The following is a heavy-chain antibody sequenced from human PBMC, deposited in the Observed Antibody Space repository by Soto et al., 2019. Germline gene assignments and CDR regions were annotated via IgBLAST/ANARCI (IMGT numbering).Heavy chain of an antibody. CDR3: ARVFSKTTPILKRGYGMDV. J-gene: IGHJ6*02. CDR2: IIPIFGTA. CDR1: GGTFSSYA. Sequence: SVKVSCKASGGTFSSYAISWVRQAPGQGLEWMGGIIPIFGTANYAQKFQGRVTITADESTSTAYMELSSLRSEDTAVYYCARVFSKTTPILKRGYGMDVWGQGTTVTSP. V-gene: IGHV1-69*13. D-gene: IGHD2-2*02.